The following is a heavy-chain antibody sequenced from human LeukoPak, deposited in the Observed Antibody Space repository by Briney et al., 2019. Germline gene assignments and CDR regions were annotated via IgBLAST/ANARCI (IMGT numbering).Heavy chain of an antibody. V-gene: IGHV1-8*01. J-gene: IGHJ6*03. CDR2: MNPNSGNT. D-gene: IGHD4-17*01. CDR1: GYTFTSYD. CDR3: ARGLATVTTLYYYYYYMDV. Sequence: ASVKVSCKASGYTFTSYDINWVRQATGQGLKWMGWMNPNSGNTGYAQKFQGRVTMTRNTSISTAYMELSSLRSEDTAVYYCARGLATVTTLYYYYYYMDVWGKGTTVTVSS.